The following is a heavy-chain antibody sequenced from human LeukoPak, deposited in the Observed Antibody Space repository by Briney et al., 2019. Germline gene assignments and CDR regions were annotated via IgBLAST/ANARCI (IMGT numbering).Heavy chain of an antibody. CDR2: IYYSGST. CDR1: GGSISSGTYY. Sequence: SETLSLTCTVSGGSISSGTYYWGWIRQPPGKGLEWIGSIYYSGSTYYNPSLKSRVTISVDTSENQFSLKLSSVTAADTAVYYYARRMDYYGSGSYLNWFDPWGQGTLVTVSS. J-gene: IGHJ5*02. CDR3: ARRMDYYGSGSYLNWFDP. D-gene: IGHD3-10*01. V-gene: IGHV4-39*01.